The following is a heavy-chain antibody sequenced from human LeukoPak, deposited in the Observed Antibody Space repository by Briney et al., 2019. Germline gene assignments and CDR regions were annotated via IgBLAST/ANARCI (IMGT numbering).Heavy chain of an antibody. Sequence: SGGSLRLSCTPSGFTFSSYSMNCVRQARGKALECVSPISRSRSYIYYAVSVKGRFTISRDNAKTSLYLQMNSLRAEDTAVYYCARVSGVPDYKAYYYMDVWGKGTTVTVSS. D-gene: IGHD4-11*01. V-gene: IGHV3-21*01. CDR2: ISRSRSYI. J-gene: IGHJ6*03. CDR1: GFTFSSYS. CDR3: ARVSGVPDYKAYYYMDV.